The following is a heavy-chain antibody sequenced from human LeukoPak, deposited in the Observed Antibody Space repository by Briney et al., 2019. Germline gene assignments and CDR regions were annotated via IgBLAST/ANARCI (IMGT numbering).Heavy chain of an antibody. CDR2: ISGSGGST. D-gene: IGHD3-3*01. V-gene: IGHV3-23*01. CDR3: AKHFSYYDFWSGYYYYFDY. CDR1: GFTFSGSA. J-gene: IGHJ4*02. Sequence: GGSLKLSCAASGFTFSGSAMHWVRQASGKGLEWVSAISGSGGSTYYADSVKGRFTISRDNSKNTLYLQMNSLRAEDTAVYYCAKHFSYYDFWSGYYYYFDYWGQGTLVTVSS.